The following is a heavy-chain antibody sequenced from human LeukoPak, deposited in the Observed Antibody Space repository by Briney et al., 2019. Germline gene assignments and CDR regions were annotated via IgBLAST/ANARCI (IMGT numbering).Heavy chain of an antibody. CDR1: GYTFTGYY. CDR2: INPNSGGT. J-gene: IGHJ4*02. D-gene: IGHD4-17*01. CDR3: ARQPSDYGDSTNFDY. Sequence: GASVKASCKASGYTFTGYYMHWVRQAPGQGLEWMGWINPNSGGTNYAQKFQGRVTMTRDTSISTAYMELSRLRSDDTAVYYCARQPSDYGDSTNFDYWGQGTLVTVSS. V-gene: IGHV1-2*02.